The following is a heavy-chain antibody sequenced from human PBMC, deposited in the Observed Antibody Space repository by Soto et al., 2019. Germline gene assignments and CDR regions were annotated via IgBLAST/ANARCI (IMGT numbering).Heavy chain of an antibody. CDR3: ARRIAASHSSFEY. CDR1: GFTFSSYS. V-gene: IGHV3-21*01. Sequence: PGGSLRLSCAASGFTFSSYSMNWVRQAPGKGLEWVSSISSSSSYIYYADSVKGRFTISRDNAKNSLYLQMNSLRAEDTAVYYCARRIAASHSSFEYWGQGTLVTVSS. D-gene: IGHD6-6*01. CDR2: ISSSSSYI. J-gene: IGHJ4*02.